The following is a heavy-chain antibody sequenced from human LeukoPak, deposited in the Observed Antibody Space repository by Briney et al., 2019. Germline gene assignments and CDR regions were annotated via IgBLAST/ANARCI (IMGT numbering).Heavy chain of an antibody. CDR1: GGSFSGYY. CDR3: ARAVVTRPYSYGMDV. D-gene: IGHD3-22*01. V-gene: IGHV4-34*01. CDR2: INHSGST. Sequence: SETLSLTCAVYGGSFSGYYWSWIRQPPGKGLEWIGEINHSGSTNYNPSLKSRVTISVDTSKNQFSLKLSSVTAADTAVYYCARAVVTRPYSYGMDVWGQGTTVTVSS. J-gene: IGHJ6*02.